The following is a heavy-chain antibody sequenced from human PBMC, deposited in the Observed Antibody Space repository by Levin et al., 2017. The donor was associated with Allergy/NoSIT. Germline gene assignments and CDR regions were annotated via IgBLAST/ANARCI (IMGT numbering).Heavy chain of an antibody. CDR1: GFSLSTSGMS. CDR3: ARISYSYGLPNVDY. V-gene: IGHV2-70*11. Sequence: SGPTLVKPTQTLTLTCTFSGFSLSTSGMSVSWIRQPPGKALEWLARIDWEDDKYYSTSLKTRLTISKDTSKKQVVLTMTNMDPVDTATYYCARISYSYGLPNVDYWGQGILVTVSS. J-gene: IGHJ4*02. CDR2: IDWEDDK. D-gene: IGHD5-18*01.